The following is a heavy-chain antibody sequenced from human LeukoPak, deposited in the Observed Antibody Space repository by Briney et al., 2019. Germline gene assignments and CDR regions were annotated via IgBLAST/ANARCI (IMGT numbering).Heavy chain of an antibody. CDR2: IYHSGST. J-gene: IGHJ3*02. D-gene: IGHD2-2*02. V-gene: IGHV4-38-2*01. Sequence: SETLSLTCAVSGYSISSGYYWGWIRQPPGKGLEWIGSIYHSGSTYYNPSLKSRVTISVDTSNNQFSLKLSSVTAADRAVCYCARHGYGIVVVPAAIHDAFDIWGEGTMVTVSS. CDR1: GYSISSGYY. CDR3: ARHGYGIVVVPAAIHDAFDI.